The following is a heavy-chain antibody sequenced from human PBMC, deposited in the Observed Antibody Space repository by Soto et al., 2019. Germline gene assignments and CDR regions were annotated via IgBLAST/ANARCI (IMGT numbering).Heavy chain of an antibody. CDR1: GYDFTHYW. J-gene: IGHJ3*02. V-gene: IGHV5-51*01. CDR2: IYPGDSDT. D-gene: IGHD3-10*01. CDR3: AIGGFGADRPDLRSVDI. Sequence: GESLKISCQWSGYDFTHYWIVWVRQTPGKGLEWMGVIYPGDSDTKYSPSFQGQVTISADKSINTAYLQRSSLKASDTAIYYCAIGGFGADRPDLRSVDILGQLTIVTVSS.